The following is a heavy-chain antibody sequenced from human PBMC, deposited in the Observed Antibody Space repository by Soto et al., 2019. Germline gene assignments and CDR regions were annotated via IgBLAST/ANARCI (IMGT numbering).Heavy chain of an antibody. J-gene: IGHJ5*02. D-gene: IGHD4-4*01. Sequence: QVQLVESGGGVVQPGRSLRLSCAASGFTFSSYAMHGVRQAPGKGLELVGVISYDGSNKYYADSVKGRFTISRDNSKNTLDLQMNSLRAEDTAVYYCARGPTPYSNGGWFDPWGQGTLVTVSS. V-gene: IGHV3-30-3*01. CDR3: ARGPTPYSNGGWFDP. CDR2: ISYDGSNK. CDR1: GFTFSSYA.